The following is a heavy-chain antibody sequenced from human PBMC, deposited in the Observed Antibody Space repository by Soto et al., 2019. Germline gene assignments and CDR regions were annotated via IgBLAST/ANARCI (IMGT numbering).Heavy chain of an antibody. D-gene: IGHD2-2*01. CDR3: AREGGYCSSTSCYAQPNWFDP. J-gene: IGHJ5*02. V-gene: IGHV6-1*01. CDR1: GDSVSSNSAA. Sequence: PSQTLSLTCAISGDSVSSNSAASNLIMQSPSRGLEWLGRTYYRSKWYNDYAVSVKSRITINPDTSKNQFSLQLNSVTPEDTAVYYCAREGGYCSSTSCYAQPNWFDPWGQGTLVTVSS. CDR2: TYYRSKWYN.